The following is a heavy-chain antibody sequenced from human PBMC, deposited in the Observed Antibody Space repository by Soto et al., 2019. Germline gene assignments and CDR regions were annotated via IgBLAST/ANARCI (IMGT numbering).Heavy chain of an antibody. Sequence: GESLKISGDGSGYSFTIYCIGLVLQIPGKGLEWMGIIYPGDSDTRYSPSFQGQVTISADKSISTAYLQWSSLKASDTAMYYCASRRGYYYDSSGSLDAFDIWGQGTMVTVSS. V-gene: IGHV5-51*01. CDR1: GYSFTIYC. D-gene: IGHD3-22*01. J-gene: IGHJ3*02. CDR2: IYPGDSDT. CDR3: ASRRGYYYDSSGSLDAFDI.